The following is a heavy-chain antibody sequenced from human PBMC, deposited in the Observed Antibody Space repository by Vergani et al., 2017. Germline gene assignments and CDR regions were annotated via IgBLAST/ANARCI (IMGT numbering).Heavy chain of an antibody. CDR3: ARDGTEWLLPSYYYYYYMDV. D-gene: IGHD3-3*01. V-gene: IGHV3-33*01. J-gene: IGHJ6*03. Sequence: QVQLVESGGGVVQPGRSLRLSCAASGFTFSSYGMHWVRQAPGKGLEWVAVIWYDGSNKYYADSVKGRFTISSDNSKNTLYLQMNSLRAEDTAVYYCARDGTEWLLPSYYYYYYMDVWGKGTTVTVSS. CDR2: IWYDGSNK. CDR1: GFTFSSYG.